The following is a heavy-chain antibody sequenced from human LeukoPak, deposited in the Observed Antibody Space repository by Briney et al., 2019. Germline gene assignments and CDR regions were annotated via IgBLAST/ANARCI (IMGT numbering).Heavy chain of an antibody. Sequence: GGSLRLSCAASGFTFSSYAMSWVRQAPGKGLEWVSAISGSGGSTYYADSVKGRFTISRDNVKNSLYLQLNSLRAEDTAVYFCARGCGRASCPYFFDSWGHGSLVSVSS. CDR3: ARGCGRASCPYFFDS. CDR1: GFTFSSYA. D-gene: IGHD2-2*01. CDR2: ISGSGGST. J-gene: IGHJ4*01. V-gene: IGHV3-23*01.